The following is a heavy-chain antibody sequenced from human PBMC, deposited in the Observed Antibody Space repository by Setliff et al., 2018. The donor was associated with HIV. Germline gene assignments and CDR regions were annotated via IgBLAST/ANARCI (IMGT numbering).Heavy chain of an antibody. V-gene: IGHV3-15*01. J-gene: IGHJ4*02. CDR1: GFTFSNAR. D-gene: IGHD1-26*01. Sequence: PGESLRLSCEASGFTFSNARMSWVRQAPGKGLEWVGRIKSKTDGGTTEYAAPVKGRFSISRDDSKNTLSLQMNSLKIEDTAVYYCTSGASLLGAKEVFFDYWGQGALVTVSS. CDR3: TSGASLLGAKEVFFDY. CDR2: IKSKTDGGTT.